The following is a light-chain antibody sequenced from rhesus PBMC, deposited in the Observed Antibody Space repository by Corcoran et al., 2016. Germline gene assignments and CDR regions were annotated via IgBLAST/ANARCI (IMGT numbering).Light chain of an antibody. J-gene: IGKJ1*01. CDR1: QGISSW. V-gene: IGKV1-22*01. Sequence: DIQMTQSPSSLSASVGDTVTITCRASQGISSWLAWYQQKPGKAPKLLIYKASRLQSGGPSRFSGSGSGTDCTLTISSLQSEDFATYYCQQYSSRPWTFGQGTKVEIK. CDR3: QQYSSRPWT. CDR2: KAS.